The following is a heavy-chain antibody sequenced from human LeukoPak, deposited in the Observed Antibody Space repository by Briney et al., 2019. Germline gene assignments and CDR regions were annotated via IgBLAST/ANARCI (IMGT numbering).Heavy chain of an antibody. V-gene: IGHV3-23*01. CDR3: AKLGGHPLHNYYVGV. J-gene: IGHJ6*03. Sequence: GESLKISCAASGLTFSSYAMSWVRQAPGKGLEWVSGILDSGYSTYYANSVKGRFTISRDNSNNTLYLQMNSLRAEDTAVYYCAKLGGHPLHNYYVGVWGKGTTVAVSS. CDR1: GLTFSSYA. D-gene: IGHD3-16*01. CDR2: ILDSGYST.